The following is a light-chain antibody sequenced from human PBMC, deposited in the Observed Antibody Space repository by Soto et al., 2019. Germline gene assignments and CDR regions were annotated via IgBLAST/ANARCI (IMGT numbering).Light chain of an antibody. CDR2: RNN. J-gene: IGLJ1*01. CDR3: GSWDSSLSAYV. CDR1: SSNIGSNY. V-gene: IGLV1-47*01. Sequence: QSVLTQPPSASQTPGQRVTISCSGTSSNIGSNYVSWYQQLPGTAPKLLIYRNNQRPSGVPDRFSGSKSGTSASLAITGFQTGDEADYYCGSWDSSLSAYVFGTGTKVTVL.